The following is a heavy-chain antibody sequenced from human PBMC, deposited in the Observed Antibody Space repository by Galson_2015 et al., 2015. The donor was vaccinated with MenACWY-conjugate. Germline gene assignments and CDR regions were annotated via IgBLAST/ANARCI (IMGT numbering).Heavy chain of an antibody. CDR3: AAFVLVPPADMGGDALDI. D-gene: IGHD2-2*01. V-gene: IGHV3-53*01. CDR2: IHSGGGT. J-gene: IGHJ3*02. CDR1: GFTFNSYS. Sequence: SLRLSCAASGFTFNSYSMNWVRQAPGKGLEWVSVIHSGGGTYYADSVKGRFTISRDNSKNTLYLQMNSLRAEDTAIYYCAAFVLVPPADMGGDALDIRGQGTMVIVSS.